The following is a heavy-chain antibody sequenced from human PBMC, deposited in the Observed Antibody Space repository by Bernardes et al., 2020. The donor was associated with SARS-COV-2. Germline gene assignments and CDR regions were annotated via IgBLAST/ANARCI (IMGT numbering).Heavy chain of an antibody. CDR1: GFTFDDYG. CDR3: ARGFWGSGWYYFDY. CDR2: INWNGGST. D-gene: IGHD6-19*01. J-gene: IGHJ4*02. Sequence: GSLRLSCAASGFTFDDYGMSWVRQAPGKGLEWVSGINWNGGSTGYADSVKGRFTISRDNAKNSLYLQMNSLRAEDTALYHCARGFWGSGWYYFDYWGQGTLVTVSS. V-gene: IGHV3-20*01.